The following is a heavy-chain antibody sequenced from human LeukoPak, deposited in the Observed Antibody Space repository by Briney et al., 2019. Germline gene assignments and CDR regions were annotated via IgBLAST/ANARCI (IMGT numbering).Heavy chain of an antibody. CDR3: ARIKYSSRVLDAFDI. J-gene: IGHJ3*02. V-gene: IGHV4-39*01. CDR2: IYYSGST. CDR1: GGSISSGSYY. Sequence: SETLSLTCTVSGGSISSGSYYWSWSRQPPGKGLVWIGGIYYSGSTYYNPSLKSRVTISVDTSKNQFSLKLSSVTAADTAVYYCARIKYSSRVLDAFDIWGQGTMVTVSS. D-gene: IGHD6-19*01.